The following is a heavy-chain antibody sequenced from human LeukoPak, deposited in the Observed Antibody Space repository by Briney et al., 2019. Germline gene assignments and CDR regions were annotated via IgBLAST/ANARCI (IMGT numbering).Heavy chain of an antibody. Sequence: GGSLRLSCAASGFTFSSYGMHWVRQAPGKGLEWVPFIRYDGSNKYYADSVKGRFTIPRDNSKNMLYLQMNSLRAEDTAVYYCAKEAVRGYFVGVGPTYYFDYWGQGTLVTVSS. D-gene: IGHD3-9*01. CDR3: AKEAVRGYFVGVGPTYYFDY. CDR1: GFTFSSYG. CDR2: IRYDGSNK. V-gene: IGHV3-30*02. J-gene: IGHJ4*02.